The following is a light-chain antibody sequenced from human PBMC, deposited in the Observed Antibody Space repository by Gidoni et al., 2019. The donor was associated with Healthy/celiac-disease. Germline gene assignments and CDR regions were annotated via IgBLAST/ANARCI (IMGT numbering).Light chain of an antibody. V-gene: IGLV2-14*01. J-gene: IGLJ3*02. CDR2: EVS. Sequence: QSALTQPDSVSGSPGQSITISCTGTSSDVGGYNYVSWYQQHPGKAPKLMIYEVSNRPSGVPDRFSGSKSGNTASLTISGLQAEDEADYYCSSYTSSSTRVFGGGTKLTVL. CDR1: SSDVGGYNY. CDR3: SSYTSSSTRV.